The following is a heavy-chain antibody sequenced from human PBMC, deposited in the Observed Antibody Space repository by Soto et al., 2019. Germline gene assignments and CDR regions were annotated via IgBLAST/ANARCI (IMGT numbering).Heavy chain of an antibody. CDR3: ARAHTYYYDSSGQCDY. V-gene: IGHV4-39*01. CDR2: IYYSGST. D-gene: IGHD3-22*01. J-gene: IGHJ4*02. CDR1: RGSIISSSSY. Sequence: SETLSLTCTVSRGSIISSSSYGGWIRQPPGKGLEWIGSIYYSGSTYYNPSLKSRVTISVDTSKNQVSLKLSSVTSADTAVYYCARAHTYYYDSSGQCDYWGQGTLVTVAS.